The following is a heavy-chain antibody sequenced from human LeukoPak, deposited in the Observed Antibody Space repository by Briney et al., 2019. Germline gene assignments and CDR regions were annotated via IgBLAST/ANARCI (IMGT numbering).Heavy chain of an antibody. CDR2: IYPGDSDT. CDR1: GYSFTSYW. V-gene: IGHV5-51*01. J-gene: IGHJ6*03. Sequence: GESLKISCKGSGYSFTSYWIGWVRQMPGKGLEWMGIIYPGDSDTRYSPSFQGQVTISADKSISTAYLQWSSLKASGTAMYYCARVLSGTYYYYYMDVWGKGTTVTVSS. D-gene: IGHD1-26*01. CDR3: ARVLSGTYYYYYMDV.